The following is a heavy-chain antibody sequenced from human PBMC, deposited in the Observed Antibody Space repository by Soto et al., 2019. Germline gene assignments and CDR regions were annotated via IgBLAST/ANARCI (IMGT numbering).Heavy chain of an antibody. CDR2: INPNSGGT. CDR1: GYTFTGYY. V-gene: IGHV1-2*04. Sequence: ASVKVSCKASGYTFTGYYMHWVRQAPGQGLEWMGWINPNSGGTNYAQKFQGWVTMTRDTSISTAYMEPSRLRSDDTAVYYCARGVPAAETYYYYYGMDVWGQGTTVTVSS. CDR3: ARGVPAAETYYYYYGMDV. J-gene: IGHJ6*02. D-gene: IGHD2-2*01.